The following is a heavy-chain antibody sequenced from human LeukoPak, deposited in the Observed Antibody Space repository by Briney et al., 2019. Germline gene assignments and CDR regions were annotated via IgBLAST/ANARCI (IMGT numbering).Heavy chain of an antibody. V-gene: IGHV4-4*08. J-gene: IGHJ5*02. D-gene: IGHD6-13*01. CDR2: IYPSGTT. CDR1: GGSISSYY. Sequence: SETPSLTCTVSGGSISSYYWGWIRQPPGKGLEWIGDIYPSGTTYYNPSLKTRVTISVDTSKNQFSLKLSSVTAADTAVYFCARAYSSSWYFNWFDPWGQGTLVTVSS. CDR3: ARAYSSSWYFNWFDP.